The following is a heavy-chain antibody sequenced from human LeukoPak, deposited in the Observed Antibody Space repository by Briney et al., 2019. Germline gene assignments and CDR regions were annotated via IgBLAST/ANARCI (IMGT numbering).Heavy chain of an antibody. Sequence: GGSLRLSCAASGFTFSSYSMNWVRQAPGKGLEWVSYISSSSSTIYYADSVKGRFTISRDNAKNSLYLQMNSLRDEDTAVYYCARGPPGYDFWSGYIDYWGQGTLVLVSS. J-gene: IGHJ4*02. CDR2: ISSSSSTI. CDR1: GFTFSSYS. D-gene: IGHD3-3*01. V-gene: IGHV3-48*02. CDR3: ARGPPGYDFWSGYIDY.